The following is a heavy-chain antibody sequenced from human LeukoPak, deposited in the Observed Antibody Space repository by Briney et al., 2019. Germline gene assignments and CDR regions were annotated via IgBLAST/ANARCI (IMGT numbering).Heavy chain of an antibody. CDR3: ARASSSYEWFDP. Sequence: HWASVKVSCKASGGTFSGYAISWVRQAPGQGLEWMGWINPNSGGTNYAQKFQGRVTMTRDTSISTAYMELSRLRSDDTAVYYCARASSSYEWFDPWGQGTLVTVSS. J-gene: IGHJ5*02. D-gene: IGHD6-6*01. V-gene: IGHV1-2*02. CDR2: INPNSGGT. CDR1: GGTFSGYA.